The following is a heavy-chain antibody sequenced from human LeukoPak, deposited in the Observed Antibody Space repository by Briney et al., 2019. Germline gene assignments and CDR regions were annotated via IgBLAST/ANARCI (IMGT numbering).Heavy chain of an antibody. V-gene: IGHV4-59*01. D-gene: IGHD6-19*01. CDR3: ARSLPPRIAVAGEMAWFDY. CDR2: IYYSGST. CDR1: GGSISSYY. Sequence: SETLTLTCTVSGGSISSYYWSWIRQPPGKGLEWIGYIYYSGSTNYNPSLKSRVTISVDTSKNQFSLKLSSVTAADTAVYYCARSLPPRIAVAGEMAWFDYRGQGTLVTVSS. J-gene: IGHJ4*02.